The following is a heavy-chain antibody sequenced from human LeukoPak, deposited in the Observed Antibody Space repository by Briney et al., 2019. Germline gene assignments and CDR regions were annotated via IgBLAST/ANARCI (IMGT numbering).Heavy chain of an antibody. D-gene: IGHD1-26*01. CDR1: GFTVSTNY. CDR2: LYSAGST. J-gene: IGHJ4*02. CDR3: ARVSLGALGY. V-gene: IGHV3-53*01. Sequence: GGSLRLSCAASGFTVSTNYMSWVRQAPGKGLEWVSVLYSAGSTYYADSVKGRFTISRDNFKNTLYLQMNSLRAEDTAVYYCARVSLGALGYWGQGTLVTVSS.